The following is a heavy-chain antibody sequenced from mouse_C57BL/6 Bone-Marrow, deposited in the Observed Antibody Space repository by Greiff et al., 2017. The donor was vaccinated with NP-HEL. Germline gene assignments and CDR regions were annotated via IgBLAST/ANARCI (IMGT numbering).Heavy chain of an antibody. J-gene: IGHJ4*01. V-gene: IGHV1-47*01. CDR2: FHPYNDDT. CDR1: GYTFTTYP. CDR3: ARRSNFDYAMDY. Sequence: VQLQQSGAELVKPGASVKMSCKASGYTFTTYPIEWMKQSPGKCLEWIGNFHPYNDDTKYNEKFKGKATLTVEKSSSTVYLDLSRLTSDDSAVYYSARRSNFDYAMDYWGQGTSVTVSS. D-gene: IGHD1-1*01.